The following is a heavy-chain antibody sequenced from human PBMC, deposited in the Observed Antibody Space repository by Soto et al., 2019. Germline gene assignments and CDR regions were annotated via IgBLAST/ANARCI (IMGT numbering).Heavy chain of an antibody. D-gene: IGHD2-15*01. Sequence: PSETLSLTCTVSGGSISSYYWSWIRQPPGKGLEWIGYIYYSGSTNYNPSLKSRVTISVDTSKNQFSLKLSSVTAADTAVYYCTRDLRISDSTGYYYGMDVWGQGTTVTVSS. CDR1: GGSISSYY. J-gene: IGHJ6*02. CDR2: IYYSGST. V-gene: IGHV4-59*01. CDR3: TRDLRISDSTGYYYGMDV.